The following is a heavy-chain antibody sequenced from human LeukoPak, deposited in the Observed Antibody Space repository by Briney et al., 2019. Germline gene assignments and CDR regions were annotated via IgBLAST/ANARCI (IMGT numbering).Heavy chain of an antibody. V-gene: IGHV4-39*01. CDR3: ARLNYDFWSGKLYYYYYYMDV. CDR2: IYYSGST. D-gene: IGHD3-3*01. J-gene: IGHJ6*03. CDR1: GGSISSSSYY. Sequence: PSETLSLTCTVSGGSISSSSYYWGWIRQPPGKGLEWIGSIYYSGSTYYNPSLKSRVIISVDTSKNQFSLKLSSVTAADTAVYYCARLNYDFWSGKLYYYYYYMDVWGKGTTVTVSS.